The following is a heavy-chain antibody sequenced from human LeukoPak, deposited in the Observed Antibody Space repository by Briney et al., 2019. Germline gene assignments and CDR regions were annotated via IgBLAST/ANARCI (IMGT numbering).Heavy chain of an antibody. D-gene: IGHD1-26*01. CDR3: ARDAGATIRYYYYYYMDV. J-gene: IGHJ6*03. CDR1: GFTFSSYS. Sequence: GGSLRLSCAASGFTFSSYSMNWVRQAPGKGLEWVSSISSSSSYIYYADSVKGRFTISRDNAKNSLYLQMNSLRAEDTAVYYCARDAGATIRYYYYYYMDVWGKGTTVTVSS. V-gene: IGHV3-21*01. CDR2: ISSSSSYI.